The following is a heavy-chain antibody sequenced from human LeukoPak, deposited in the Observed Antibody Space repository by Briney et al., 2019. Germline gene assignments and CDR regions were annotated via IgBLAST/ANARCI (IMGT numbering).Heavy chain of an antibody. D-gene: IGHD6-6*01. CDR2: IYYSGST. V-gene: IGHV4-38-2*02. CDR3: ARGSSSGGDY. J-gene: IGHJ4*02. Sequence: SETLSLTCTVSGYSISSGYSWGWIRPPPGKGLEWIGSIYYSGSTYYNPSLKSRVTISVDTSKNQFSLKLSSVTAADTAVYYCARGSSSGGDYWGKGTLVTVSS. CDR1: GYSISSGYS.